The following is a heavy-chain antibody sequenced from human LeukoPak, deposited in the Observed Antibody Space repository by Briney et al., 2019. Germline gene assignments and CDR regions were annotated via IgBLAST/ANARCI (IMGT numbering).Heavy chain of an antibody. Sequence: PGGSLRLSCAASGFTFSSYSMNWVRQAPGKGLEWVSSISSSSSYIYYADSVKGRFTISRDNAKNSLYLQMNSLRAEDTAVYYCAKETGYSYGNCDPWGQGTLVTVSS. J-gene: IGHJ5*02. CDR3: AKETGYSYGNCDP. D-gene: IGHD5-18*01. CDR1: GFTFSSYS. CDR2: ISSSSSYI. V-gene: IGHV3-21*04.